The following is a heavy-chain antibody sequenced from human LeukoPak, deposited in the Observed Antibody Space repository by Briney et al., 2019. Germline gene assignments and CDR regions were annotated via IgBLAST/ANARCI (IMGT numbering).Heavy chain of an antibody. V-gene: IGHV3-7*01. Sequence: GGSLRLSCAASGFTFSSYWMSWVRQAPGKGLEWVANIKQDGSEKYYVDSVKGRFTISRDNAKNSLYLQMNSLRAEDTAVYYCASLSWNDVDYHYYGMDVWGQGTTVTVSS. CDR3: ASLSWNDVDYHYYGMDV. CDR2: IKQDGSEK. CDR1: GFTFSSYW. J-gene: IGHJ6*02. D-gene: IGHD1-1*01.